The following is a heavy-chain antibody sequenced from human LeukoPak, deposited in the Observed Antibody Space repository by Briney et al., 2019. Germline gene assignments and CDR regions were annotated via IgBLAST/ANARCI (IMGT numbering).Heavy chain of an antibody. Sequence: EPSETLSLTCTVSVDPINGYFWSWLRQPAGKGLEWIGRIYASGSTNYNPSLRSRVTMSVDTSKNHFSLKLTYVTARGPAVTYCARHFGHKDLFGPWGQETLVTVSS. CDR2: IYASGST. CDR3: ARHFGHKDLFGP. V-gene: IGHV4-4*07. CDR1: VDPINGYF. D-gene: IGHD3-3*02. J-gene: IGHJ5*02.